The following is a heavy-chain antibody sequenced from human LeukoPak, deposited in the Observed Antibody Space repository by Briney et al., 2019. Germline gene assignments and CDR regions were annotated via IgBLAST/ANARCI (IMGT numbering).Heavy chain of an antibody. D-gene: IGHD6-19*01. V-gene: IGHV1-2*02. CDR3: ARDTGSGWFDY. J-gene: IGHJ4*02. CDR2: INPNSGGT. Sequence: ASVKVSCKASGYTFTGDYMHLLRQAPAQGKEWMGWINPNSGGTNYAQKFQGRVTMTRDTSISTAYMELSRLRSDDTAVYYCARDTGSGWFDYWGQGTLVTVSS. CDR1: GYTFTGDY.